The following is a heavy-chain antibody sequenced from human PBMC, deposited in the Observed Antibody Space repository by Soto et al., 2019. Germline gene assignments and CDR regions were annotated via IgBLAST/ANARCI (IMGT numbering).Heavy chain of an antibody. CDR2: VRGSGADT. V-gene: IGHV3-23*01. Sequence: EVQLLESGGGLVQPGGSLRLSCVGSGLTFSNYAMIWVRQAPGQGLEWVSAVRGSGADTYYPDSVKGRFTISRDNSKNTLYLQMNSLRAEDTATYYCAKATGELSQAIDYWGQGTLVTGSS. CDR3: AKATGELSQAIDY. D-gene: IGHD3-16*02. CDR1: GLTFSNYA. J-gene: IGHJ4*02.